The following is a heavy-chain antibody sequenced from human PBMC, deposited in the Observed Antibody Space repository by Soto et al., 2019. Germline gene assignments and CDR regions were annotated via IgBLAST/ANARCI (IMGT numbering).Heavy chain of an antibody. V-gene: IGHV4-59*01. CDR1: GGSISSYY. Sequence: SETLSLTCTVSGGSISSYYWSWIRQPPGKGLEWIGYIYYSGSTNYNPSLKSRVTISVDTSKNQFSLKLSSVTAADTAVYYCARDGISSSSIWFDPWGQGTLVTVSS. D-gene: IGHD6-6*01. J-gene: IGHJ5*02. CDR2: IYYSGST. CDR3: ARDGISSSSIWFDP.